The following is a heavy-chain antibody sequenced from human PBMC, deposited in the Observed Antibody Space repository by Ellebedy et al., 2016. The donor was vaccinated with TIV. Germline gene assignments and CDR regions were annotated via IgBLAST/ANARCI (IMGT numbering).Heavy chain of an antibody. Sequence: LSLTXAVNGGSFSGYYWTWIRQPPGKGLEWVALISYDGSNKYYADSVKGRFTISRDNSKNTLYLQMNSLRAEDTAVYYCVAALDYWGQGTLVTVS. CDR1: GGSFSGYY. CDR3: VAALDY. V-gene: IGHV3-30*03. J-gene: IGHJ4*02. CDR2: ISYDGSNK. D-gene: IGHD6-25*01.